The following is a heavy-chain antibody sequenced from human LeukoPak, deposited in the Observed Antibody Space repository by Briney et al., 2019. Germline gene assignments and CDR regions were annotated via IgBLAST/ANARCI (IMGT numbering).Heavy chain of an antibody. CDR3: ARGPHYYGPGSYPPDY. CDR2: INSDGSST. D-gene: IGHD3-10*01. J-gene: IGHJ4*02. CDR1: GFTFSSYW. Sequence: GGSLRLSCAASGFTFSSYWMHWVRQAPGKGLVWVSRINSDGSSTSYADSVKGRFTISRDNAKNTLYLQMNSLRAEDTAVYYCARGPHYYGPGSYPPDYWGQGTLVTVSS. V-gene: IGHV3-74*01.